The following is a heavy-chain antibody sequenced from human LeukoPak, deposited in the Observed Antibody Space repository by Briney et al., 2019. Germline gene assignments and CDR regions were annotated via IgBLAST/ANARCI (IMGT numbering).Heavy chain of an antibody. J-gene: IGHJ4*02. CDR2: ISYDGGHK. CDR1: GFSFSDYG. D-gene: IGHD3-9*01. Sequence: GRSLRLSCAASGFSFSDYGMHWVRQAPVKGLEWVALISYDGGHKYYRDSVKGRFTISRNNSNNTLFLQMNDLSAEDSAVYYCARGDHFTGYLQYYFDQWGQGALVTVSS. CDR3: ARGDHFTGYLQYYFDQ. V-gene: IGHV3-30*03.